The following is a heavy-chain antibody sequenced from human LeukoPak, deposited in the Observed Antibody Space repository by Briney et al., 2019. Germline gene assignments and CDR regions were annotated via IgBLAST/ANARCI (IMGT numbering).Heavy chain of an antibody. V-gene: IGHV4-34*01. CDR2: IYYSGIT. J-gene: IGHJ5*02. Sequence: TSETLSLTCAVYGGSFSGYYWGWIRQPPGKGLEWIGSIYYSGITYYNPSLKSRVTISVDTSKNQFSLNLSSVTAADTAVYYCAKSSGYSFWFDTWGQGTLVTVSS. CDR1: GGSFSGYY. CDR3: AKSSGYSFWFDT. D-gene: IGHD3-22*01.